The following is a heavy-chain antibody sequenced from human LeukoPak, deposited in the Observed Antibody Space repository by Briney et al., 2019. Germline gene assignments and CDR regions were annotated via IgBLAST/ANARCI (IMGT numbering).Heavy chain of an antibody. J-gene: IGHJ4*02. Sequence: SETLSLTCAVSGGPFSGYYWSWIRQPPGKGLEWIGEITHSGSTSYNPSLKSRVTLSVDTSKNQFSLRLKSVTVADTAVYYCARHVDGFPSYFDYWGQGTLVTVSS. CDR1: GGPFSGYY. CDR2: ITHSGST. D-gene: IGHD5-24*01. CDR3: ARHVDGFPSYFDY. V-gene: IGHV4-34*01.